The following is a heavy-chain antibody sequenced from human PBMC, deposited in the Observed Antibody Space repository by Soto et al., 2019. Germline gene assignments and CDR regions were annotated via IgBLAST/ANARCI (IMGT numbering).Heavy chain of an antibody. CDR3: TRLAGFLENDRRTYYYYGMDV. J-gene: IGHJ6*02. Sequence: GGSLRLSCAASGFTFSSYAMSWVRQAPGKGLEWVSAISGSGGSTYYADSVKGRFTISRDNSKNTLYLQMNSLRAEDTAVYYCTRLAGFLENDRRTYYYYGMDVWGQGTTVTVSS. CDR2: ISGSGGST. D-gene: IGHD3-3*01. CDR1: GFTFSSYA. V-gene: IGHV3-23*01.